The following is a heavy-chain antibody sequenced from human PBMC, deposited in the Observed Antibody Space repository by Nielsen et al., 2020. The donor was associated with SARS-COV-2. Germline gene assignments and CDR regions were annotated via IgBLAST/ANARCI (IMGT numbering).Heavy chain of an antibody. V-gene: IGHV3-48*04. CDR3: ARIYYDFWSGYYTGGYFDY. D-gene: IGHD3-3*01. Sequence: VRQAPGKGPEWVSYISSSSSTIYYADSVKGRFTISRDNAKNSLYLQMNSLRAEDTAVYYCARIYYDFWSGYYTGGYFDYWGQGTLVTVSS. J-gene: IGHJ4*02. CDR2: ISSSSSTI.